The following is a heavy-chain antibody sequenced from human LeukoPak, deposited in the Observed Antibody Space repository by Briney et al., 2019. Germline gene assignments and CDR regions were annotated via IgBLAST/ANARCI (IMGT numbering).Heavy chain of an antibody. Sequence: GRSLRLSCAASGFTFNTYWMHWVRQAPGKGLVWVARVHREGTTTAYADSVKGRFTISRDNAKNTLYLQMTNLRAEDTAVYYCARDSDWILFDYWGRGTLVTVSS. D-gene: IGHD3/OR15-3a*01. CDR1: GFTFNTYW. CDR3: ARDSDWILFDY. V-gene: IGHV3-74*03. J-gene: IGHJ4*02. CDR2: VHREGTTT.